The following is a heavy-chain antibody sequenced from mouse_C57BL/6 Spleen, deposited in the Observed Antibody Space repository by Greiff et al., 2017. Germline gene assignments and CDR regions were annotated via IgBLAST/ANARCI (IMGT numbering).Heavy chain of an antibody. CDR1: GYAFSSYW. J-gene: IGHJ4*01. Sequence: QVQLQQSGAELVKPGASVKISCKASGYAFSSYWMNWVKQRPGKGLEWIGQIYPGDGDTNYNGKFKGKATMNAYKSSSTAYMQLSSLTSEDSAVYFCAITTVHYYAMDYWGQGTSVTVSS. CDR3: AITTVHYYAMDY. CDR2: IYPGDGDT. D-gene: IGHD1-1*01. V-gene: IGHV1-80*01.